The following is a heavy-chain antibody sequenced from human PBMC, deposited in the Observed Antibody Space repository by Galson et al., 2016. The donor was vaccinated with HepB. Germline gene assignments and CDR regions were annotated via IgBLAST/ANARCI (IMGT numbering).Heavy chain of an antibody. CDR2: ITASDDTT. CDR3: AKVHPGYSSSWSYYAYYGLDV. V-gene: IGHV3-23*01. Sequence: SLRLSCAASGFTLSNYDMNWVRQAPGKGLEWVSAITASDDTTHYADSVKGRFTISRDSSRNTVYLQKNSLTADDTAVYFCAKVHPGYSSSWSYYAYYGLDVWGKGTTVTVSS. CDR1: GFTLSNYD. D-gene: IGHD6-13*01. J-gene: IGHJ6*04.